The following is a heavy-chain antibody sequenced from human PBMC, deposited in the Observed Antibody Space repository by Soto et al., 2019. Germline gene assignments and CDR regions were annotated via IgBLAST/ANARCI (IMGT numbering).Heavy chain of an antibody. CDR3: ANDQEAFDY. Sequence: GGSLRLSCVASGFTFGNAWINWVRQAPGKGLEWVSAISGSGGSTYYADSVKGRFTISRDNSKNTLYLQMNSLRAEDTAGYYCANDQEAFDYWGQGTLVTVSS. CDR2: ISGSGGST. J-gene: IGHJ4*02. V-gene: IGHV3-23*01. CDR1: GFTFGNAW.